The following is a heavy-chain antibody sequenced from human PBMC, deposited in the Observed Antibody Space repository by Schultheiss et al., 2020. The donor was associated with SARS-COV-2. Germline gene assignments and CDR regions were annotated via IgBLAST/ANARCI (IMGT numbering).Heavy chain of an antibody. J-gene: IGHJ4*02. CDR3: ARDGYAFPKYYFDY. Sequence: GGSLRLSCAASGFTFSSYWMSWVRQAPGKGLEWVANINQVASEKDYADSVRGRFTISRDNAKNSLFLQMSSLRVEDTAIYYCARDGYAFPKYYFDYWGQGTLVTVAS. V-gene: IGHV3-7*03. D-gene: IGHD5-18*01. CDR1: GFTFSSYW. CDR2: INQVASEK.